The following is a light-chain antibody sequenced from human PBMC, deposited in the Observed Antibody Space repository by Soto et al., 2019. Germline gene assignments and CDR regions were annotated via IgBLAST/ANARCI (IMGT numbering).Light chain of an antibody. J-gene: IGKJ5*01. CDR1: QSVSSN. Sequence: ERVMTQSPATLSASPGERATLSCRASQSVSSNLAWYQQKPGQAPRLLIYGVSSRATGIPDRFSGSGSGTDFTLTISRLEPEDFAVYHCQQYGSSPLITFGQGTRLEIK. CDR2: GVS. V-gene: IGKV3-20*01. CDR3: QQYGSSPLIT.